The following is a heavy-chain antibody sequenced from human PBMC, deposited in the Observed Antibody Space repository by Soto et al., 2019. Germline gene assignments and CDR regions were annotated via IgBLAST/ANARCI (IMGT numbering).Heavy chain of an antibody. V-gene: IGHV3-33*01. CDR2: IWYDGSNT. CDR3: ARDGLDDYGSSDYCFDY. Sequence: QVQLVESGGGVVQPGRSLRLSCVASGFTFSSHGMHWVRQAPGKGLEWVAVIWYDGSNTYYADSVKGRFTLSRDNSKNTVYLQMNSLRAEDSAVYYCARDGLDDYGSSDYCFDYWGQGTLVTVSS. CDR1: GFTFSSHG. D-gene: IGHD3-22*01. J-gene: IGHJ4*02.